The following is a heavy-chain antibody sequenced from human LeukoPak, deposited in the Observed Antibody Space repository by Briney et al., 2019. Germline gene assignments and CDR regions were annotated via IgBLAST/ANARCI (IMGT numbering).Heavy chain of an antibody. V-gene: IGHV3-9*03. CDR3: AKGGRYSSRFDYMDV. D-gene: IGHD6-13*01. Sequence: PGRSLRLSCAASGFTFDDYAMHWVRQAPGKGLEWVSGISWNSGSIGYADSVKGRFTISRDNAKNSLYLQMNSLRAEDMALYYCAKGGRYSSRFDYMDVWGKGTTVTVSS. CDR1: GFTFDDYA. CDR2: ISWNSGSI. J-gene: IGHJ6*03.